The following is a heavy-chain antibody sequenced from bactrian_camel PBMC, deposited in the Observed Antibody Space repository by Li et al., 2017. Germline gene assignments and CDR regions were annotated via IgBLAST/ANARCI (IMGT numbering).Heavy chain of an antibody. J-gene: IGHJ4*01. V-gene: IGHV3S1*01. CDR3: AASFGLCSFNARYDY. D-gene: IGHD3*01. CDR2: ISTRTGNT. CDR1: GYVIKNYC. Sequence: HVQLVESGGGLVQAGGSLTLSCTVPGYVIKNYCMGWFRQSPTVAQREGVAVISTRTGNTDYVESVKGRFTISHDNAKNTLYLQMNSLKPEDTAMYYCAASFGLCSFNARYDYWGQGTQVTVS.